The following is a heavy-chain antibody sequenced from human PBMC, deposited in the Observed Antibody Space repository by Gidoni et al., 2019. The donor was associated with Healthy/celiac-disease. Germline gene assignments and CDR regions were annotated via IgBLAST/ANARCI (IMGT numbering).Heavy chain of an antibody. CDR2: SNSSSSYT. J-gene: IGHJ4*02. V-gene: IGHV3-11*06. D-gene: IGHD6-13*01. CDR1: GFPFSAYY. Sequence: QVQLVESGGGLVKPGGSLRLSCAASGFPFSAYYMRWIRQAPGKGLEWVSDSNSSSSYTNYADSVKGRFTISRDNAKNSLYLQMNSLRAEDTAVYYCARVWIAAARTPDDYFDYWGQGTLVTVSS. CDR3: ARVWIAAARTPDDYFDY.